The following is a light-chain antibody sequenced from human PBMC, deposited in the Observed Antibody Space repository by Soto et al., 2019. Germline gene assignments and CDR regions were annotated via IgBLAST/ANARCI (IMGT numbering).Light chain of an antibody. J-gene: IGKJ1*01. V-gene: IGKV1-5*03. CDR3: QQYYSYPPT. CDR1: QSISSW. Sequence: DIQMTQSPSTLSASVGDRVTITCRASQSISSWLAWYQQKPGKAPKLLIYKASSLESGVPSRFSGSGSGTEFTLTISSLQPEDFTTYYCQQYYSYPPTFGQGTKVDIK. CDR2: KAS.